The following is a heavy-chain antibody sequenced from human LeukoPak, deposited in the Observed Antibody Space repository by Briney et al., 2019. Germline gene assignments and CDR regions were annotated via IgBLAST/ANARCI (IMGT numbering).Heavy chain of an antibody. CDR1: GFTVSSNY. Sequence: AGGSLRLSCAASGFTVSSNYMSWVRQAPGKGLEWVSVIYSGGSTYYADSVKGRFTISRDNSKNTLYLQMNSLRAEDTAVYYCATPGFYGDYLHDYWGQGTLLTVSS. J-gene: IGHJ4*02. CDR3: ATPGFYGDYLHDY. CDR2: IYSGGST. D-gene: IGHD4-17*01. V-gene: IGHV3-66*01.